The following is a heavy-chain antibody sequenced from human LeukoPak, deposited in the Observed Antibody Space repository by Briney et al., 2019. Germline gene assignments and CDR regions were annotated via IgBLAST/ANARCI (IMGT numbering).Heavy chain of an antibody. CDR2: INAGNGNT. CDR3: ARYSYGYDWYFDL. J-gene: IGHJ2*01. CDR1: EYTFTSYA. V-gene: IGHV1-3*01. D-gene: IGHD5-18*01. Sequence: ASVKVSCKASEYTFTSYAMHWVRQAPGQRLEWMGWINAGNGNTKYSQKFQGRVTITRDTSASTAYMELSSLRSEDTVVYYCARYSYGYDWYFDLWGRGTLVTVSS.